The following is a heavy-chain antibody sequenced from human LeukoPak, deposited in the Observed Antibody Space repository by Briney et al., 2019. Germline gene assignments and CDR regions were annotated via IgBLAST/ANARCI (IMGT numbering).Heavy chain of an antibody. J-gene: IGHJ4*02. CDR3: ARDEGYSGIFDY. CDR1: GFTFSSYA. CDR2: ISYDGSNK. V-gene: IGHV3-30*04. D-gene: IGHD5-12*01. Sequence: GGSLRLSCAASGFTFSSYAMHWVRQAPGKGLEWAAVISYDGSNKYYADSVKGRFTISRDNSKNTLYLQMNSLRAEDTAVYYCARDEGYSGIFDYWGQGTLVTVSS.